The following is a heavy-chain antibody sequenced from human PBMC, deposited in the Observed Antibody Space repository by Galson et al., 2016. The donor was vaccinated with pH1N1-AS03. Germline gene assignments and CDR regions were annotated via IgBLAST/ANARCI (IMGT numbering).Heavy chain of an antibody. CDR3: ARRPTGIDY. CDR2: IIIGRGLPP. Sequence: ETLSLTCTVSGGSISSFYWTWIRQPPGKGLEWIGEIIIGRGLPPTYTPSLKRRVTISIDTSRGELSLKLRSVTAADTGVYYCARRPTGIDYWGQGVQVTVSS. D-gene: IGHD3-10*01. V-gene: IGHV4-59*12. J-gene: IGHJ4*02. CDR1: GGSISSFY.